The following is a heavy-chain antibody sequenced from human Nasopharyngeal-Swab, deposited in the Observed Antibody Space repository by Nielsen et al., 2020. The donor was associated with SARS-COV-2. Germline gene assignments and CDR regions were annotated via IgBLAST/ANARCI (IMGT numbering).Heavy chain of an antibody. CDR3: ARENHGVFDN. CDR2: IQTDGTEQ. Sequence: GGSLRLSCAASGFTYRPFWMTWVRQAPGKALEWVATIQTDGTEQYSVDSVKGRFTISRDNGKNTLYLQMNSLRVEDTAVYYCARENHGVFDNWGQGTLVTVSS. CDR1: GFTYRPFW. J-gene: IGHJ4*02. V-gene: IGHV3-7*01.